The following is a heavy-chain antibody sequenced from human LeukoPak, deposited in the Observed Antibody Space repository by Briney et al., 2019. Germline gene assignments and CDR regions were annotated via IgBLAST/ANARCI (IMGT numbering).Heavy chain of an antibody. J-gene: IGHJ6*02. Sequence: ASVKVSCKASGDAFSGYWIHWVRQAPGQGLEWMGWINPSSGATDYEQKFQGRVTMTRDTSISTAYMELSRLRSDDTAVYYCARDWYGMDVWGQGTTVTVSS. V-gene: IGHV1-2*02. CDR3: ARDWYGMDV. CDR2: INPSSGAT. CDR1: GDAFSGYW.